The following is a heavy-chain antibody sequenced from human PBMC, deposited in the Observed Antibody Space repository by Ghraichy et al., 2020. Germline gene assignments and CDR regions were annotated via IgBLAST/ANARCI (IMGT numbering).Heavy chain of an antibody. D-gene: IGHD3-10*01. Sequence: GESLNISCAASGFTFSSYWMHWVRQAPGKGLVWVSRINSDGSSTSYADSVKGRFTISRDNAKNTLYLQMNSLRAEDTAVYYCARDLGYGSPDFDYWGQGTLVTVSS. CDR3: ARDLGYGSPDFDY. CDR1: GFTFSSYW. J-gene: IGHJ4*02. V-gene: IGHV3-74*01. CDR2: INSDGSST.